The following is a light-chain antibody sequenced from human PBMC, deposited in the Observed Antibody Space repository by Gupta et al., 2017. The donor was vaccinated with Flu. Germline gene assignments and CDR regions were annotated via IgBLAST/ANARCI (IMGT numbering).Light chain of an antibody. Sequence: VPPHPPSAAGPPGQTATISCSASSSNIGSNTVNWYQQLPGTHPKLLIYSNKKRPSGGPERFAGFNSGTSAALAITXVXSDDEAXYYCGAWADSTIDDWVFGGGTKLTV. CDR2: SNK. J-gene: IGLJ3*02. V-gene: IGLV1-44*01. CDR1: SSNIGSNT. CDR3: GAWADSTIDDWV.